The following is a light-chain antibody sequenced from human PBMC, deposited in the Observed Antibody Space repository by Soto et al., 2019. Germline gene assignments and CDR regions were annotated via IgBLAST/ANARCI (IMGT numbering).Light chain of an antibody. CDR2: EVT. CDR3: SSYTSDLTPYV. V-gene: IGLV2-8*01. J-gene: IGLJ1*01. Sequence: QSALTQPPSASGSPGQSVAISCTGTSSDVGGYDYVSWYQQHPGKAPKLMIYEVTKRPSGVPDRFSGSKSGNTASLTVSGLQAEDEADYYCSSYTSDLTPYVFGTGTKVTVL. CDR1: SSDVGGYDY.